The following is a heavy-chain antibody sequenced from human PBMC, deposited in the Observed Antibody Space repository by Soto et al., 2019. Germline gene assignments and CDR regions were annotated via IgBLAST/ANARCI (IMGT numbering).Heavy chain of an antibody. Sequence: GGSLRLSCEASGFTFSSYGMHWVRQAPGKGLEWVAIIWNDGSNEYYADSVKGRFTISRDNSKNTLYLQVSNLRAEDTAVYFCARDQTDSGGYSDSWGQGTLVTVSS. J-gene: IGHJ4*02. CDR2: IWNDGSNE. V-gene: IGHV3-33*01. D-gene: IGHD3-22*01. CDR1: GFTFSSYG. CDR3: ARDQTDSGGYSDS.